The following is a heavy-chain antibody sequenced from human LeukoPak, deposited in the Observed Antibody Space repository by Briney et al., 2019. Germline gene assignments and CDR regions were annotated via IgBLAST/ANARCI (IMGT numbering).Heavy chain of an antibody. Sequence: PSETLSLTCAVYGGSFSGYYWSWIRQPPGKGLEWIGEINHSGSTNYNPSLKSRVTKSVDTSKNQFSLKLSSVTAADTAVYYCARLSSSYYAFDIWGQGTMVTVSS. V-gene: IGHV4-34*01. J-gene: IGHJ3*02. CDR1: GGSFSGYY. D-gene: IGHD6-13*01. CDR2: INHSGST. CDR3: ARLSSSYYAFDI.